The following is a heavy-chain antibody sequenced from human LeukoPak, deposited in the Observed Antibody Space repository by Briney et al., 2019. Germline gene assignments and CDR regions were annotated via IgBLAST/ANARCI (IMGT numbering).Heavy chain of an antibody. CDR2: ISSSGSTI. J-gene: IGHJ3*02. V-gene: IGHV3-11*01. D-gene: IGHD5-18*01. CDR3: AKDKARGYSYGQDAFDI. Sequence: PGGSLRLSCAASGFTFSDYYMSWIRQAPGKGLEWVSYISSSGSTIYYADSVKGRFTISRDNAKNSLYLQMNSLRAEDTALYYCAKDKARGYSYGQDAFDIWGQGTMVTVSS. CDR1: GFTFSDYY.